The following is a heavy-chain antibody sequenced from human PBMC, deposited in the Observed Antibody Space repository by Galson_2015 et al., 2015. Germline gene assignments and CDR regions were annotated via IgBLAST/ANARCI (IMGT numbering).Heavy chain of an antibody. CDR1: GSTFSLYW. CDR2: ISGSGGST. Sequence: SLRLSCAASGSTFSLYWMSWFRQAPGKGLEWVSAISGSGGSTYYADSVKGRFTISRDNSKNTLYMQMNSLRAEDTAVYYCAKVSKIKYSSSWTFDYWGQGTLVTVSS. J-gene: IGHJ4*02. CDR3: AKVSKIKYSSSWTFDY. V-gene: IGHV3-23*01. D-gene: IGHD6-13*01.